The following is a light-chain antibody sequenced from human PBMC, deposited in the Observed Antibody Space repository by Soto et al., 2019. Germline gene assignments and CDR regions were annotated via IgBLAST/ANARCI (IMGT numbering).Light chain of an antibody. CDR3: SSYTSSTTYV. J-gene: IGLJ1*01. CDR1: SSDVGGYNY. V-gene: IGLV2-14*01. Sequence: QSALTQPASVFASPGQSIAISCTGSSSDVGGYNYVSWYQQHPGKAPKLMIYDVSNRPSGVSNRFSGSKSGNTASLTISGLQAEDEADYYCSSYTSSTTYVFGAGTKVNVL. CDR2: DVS.